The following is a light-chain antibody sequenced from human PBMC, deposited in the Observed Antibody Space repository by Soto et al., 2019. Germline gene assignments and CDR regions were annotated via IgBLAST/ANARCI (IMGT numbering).Light chain of an antibody. V-gene: IGKV1-12*01. CDR3: QQANHFPPWT. CDR2: AAF. CDR1: QHIGSR. J-gene: IGKJ1*01. Sequence: DIQMTQSPSFVSASVGDRVTITCRASQHIGSRVAWYQQKPGKAPRLLIYAAFSLQSGVPSRFSGSGSGTDFTLTISSLQPEDFATYYCQQANHFPPWTFGQGTKVE.